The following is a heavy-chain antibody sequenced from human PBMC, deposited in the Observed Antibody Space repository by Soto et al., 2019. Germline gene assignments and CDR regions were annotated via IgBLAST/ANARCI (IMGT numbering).Heavy chain of an antibody. CDR1: GASISSYY. J-gene: IGHJ4*02. CDR2: VYYSGST. Sequence: PSETLSLTCTVSGASISSYYWSWIRQPPGKGLEWIGYVYYSGSTNYNPSLKSRVTISVDTSKNQFSLKLSSVTAADTAMYYCARDKTPSLWGQGTLVTVSS. V-gene: IGHV4-59*01. CDR3: ARDKTPSL.